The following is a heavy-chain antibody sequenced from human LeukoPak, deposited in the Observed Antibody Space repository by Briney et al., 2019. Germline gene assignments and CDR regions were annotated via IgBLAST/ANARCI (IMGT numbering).Heavy chain of an antibody. Sequence: SETLSLTCTVSGGSISSYYWSWIRQPPGKGLEWVGYIYYSGSTNHNPSPKSRVTISVDTSKNQFSLKLSSVTAADTAVYYCARGPYSSSSDGFDYWGQGTLVTVSS. J-gene: IGHJ4*02. CDR3: ARGPYSSSSDGFDY. CDR2: IYYSGST. V-gene: IGHV4-59*01. CDR1: GGSISSYY. D-gene: IGHD6-6*01.